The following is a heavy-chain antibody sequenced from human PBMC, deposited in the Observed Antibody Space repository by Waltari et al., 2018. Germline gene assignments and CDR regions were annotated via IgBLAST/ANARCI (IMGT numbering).Heavy chain of an antibody. CDR1: GYSFTSYW. CDR2: IYPWDSDT. D-gene: IGHD1-26*01. J-gene: IGHJ6*03. Sequence: EVQLVQSGAEVKKPGESLKISCKGSGYSFTSYWIGWVRQMPGKGLEWMGIIYPWDSDTRYSPSFQGQVTISADKSISTAYLQWSSLKASDTAMYYCARLGDSGKGSYYYYYMDVWGKGTTVTVSS. CDR3: ARLGDSGKGSYYYYYMDV. V-gene: IGHV5-51*03.